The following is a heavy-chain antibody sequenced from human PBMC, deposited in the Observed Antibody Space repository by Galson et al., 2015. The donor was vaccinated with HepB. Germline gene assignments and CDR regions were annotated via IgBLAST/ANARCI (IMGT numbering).Heavy chain of an antibody. CDR1: EGTFSSYA. D-gene: IGHD3-16*02. V-gene: IGHV1-69*04. CDR3: ARDGLRLGELSQVAFDI. CDR2: IIPILGIA. J-gene: IGHJ3*02. Sequence: SVKVSCRASEGTFSSYAINWVRRAPGQGLEWMGRIIPILGIANYAQKFQGRVTITADKSTSTAYMELSSLRSEDTAVYYCARDGLRLGELSQVAFDIWGQGTMVTVSS.